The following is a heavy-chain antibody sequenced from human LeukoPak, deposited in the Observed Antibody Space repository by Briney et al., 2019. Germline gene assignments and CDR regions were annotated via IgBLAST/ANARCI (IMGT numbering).Heavy chain of an antibody. Sequence: SEALSLTCTVSGGSISSYYWSWLRQPAGKGLEWLGRIYTSGSTNYNPSLKSRVTMSVDTSKSQFSLKLSSVTAADTAVYYCARDPLTYYYDSSDAFDIWGQGTMVTVSS. V-gene: IGHV4-4*07. D-gene: IGHD3-22*01. CDR3: ARDPLTYYYDSSDAFDI. J-gene: IGHJ3*02. CDR1: GGSISSYY. CDR2: IYTSGST.